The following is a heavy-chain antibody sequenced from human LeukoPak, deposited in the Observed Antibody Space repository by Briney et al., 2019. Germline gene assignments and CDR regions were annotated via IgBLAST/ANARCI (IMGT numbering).Heavy chain of an antibody. J-gene: IGHJ5*02. CDR2: IYYSGST. V-gene: IGHV4-30-4*07. Sequence: PSETLSLTCAVSGGSISSGGYSWSWIRQPPGEGLEWIGYIYYSGSTYYNPSLKSRVTISVDTSKNQFSLKLSSVTAADTAVYYCARDGVVAINWFDPWGQGTLVTVSS. D-gene: IGHD3-22*01. CDR1: GGSISSGGYS. CDR3: ARDGVVAINWFDP.